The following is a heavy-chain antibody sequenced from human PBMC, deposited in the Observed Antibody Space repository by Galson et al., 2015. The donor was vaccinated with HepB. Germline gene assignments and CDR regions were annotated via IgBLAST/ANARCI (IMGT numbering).Heavy chain of an antibody. D-gene: IGHD1-20*01. V-gene: IGHV1-8*01. CDR2: MNPNSGNT. CDR3: VRRVTGTTPEYDH. Sequence: SVKVSCKASGYTFTSYDINWVRQATGQGLEWMGWMNPNSGNTGYAQKFQGRVTMTRNTSISTAYMEVSSLTSEDTAVYYCVRRVTGTTPEYDHWGQGTLVTVSS. J-gene: IGHJ4*02. CDR1: GYTFTSYD.